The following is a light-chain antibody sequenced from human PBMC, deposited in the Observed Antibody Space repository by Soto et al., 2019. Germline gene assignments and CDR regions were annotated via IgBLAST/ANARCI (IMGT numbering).Light chain of an antibody. CDR1: SSDVGGYNY. V-gene: IGLV2-14*01. Sequence: QSVLTQPASVSGSPGQSMTISCTGTSSDVGGYNYVSWYQQHPGKAPKLMIYEVSNRPSGVSNRFSGSKSGNTASLTISGLQAEDEADYYCSSYTSSSTHYVFGTGTKVTV. CDR2: EVS. J-gene: IGLJ1*01. CDR3: SSYTSSSTHYV.